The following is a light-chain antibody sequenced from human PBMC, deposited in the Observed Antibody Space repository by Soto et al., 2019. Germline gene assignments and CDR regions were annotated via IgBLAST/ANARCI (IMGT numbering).Light chain of an antibody. Sequence: AIQLTQSPSSLSASVGDRVTITCRASQGISSALAWYQQKPGKAPKLLIYDASSLERGVPSRFSGSGSGTDFTLTISSLQPEEFATYYCQQFNSYLLTVGGGTKVEIK. J-gene: IGKJ4*01. CDR3: QQFNSYLLT. CDR1: QGISSA. CDR2: DAS. V-gene: IGKV1-13*02.